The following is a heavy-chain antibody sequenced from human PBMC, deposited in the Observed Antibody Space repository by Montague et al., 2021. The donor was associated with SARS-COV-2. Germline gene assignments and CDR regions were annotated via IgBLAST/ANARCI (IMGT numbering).Heavy chain of an antibody. V-gene: IGHV4-34*01. CDR3: ARGARQGYGFRLGSFDS. CDR1: GGSFSGYY. Sequence: SETLSLTCAVYGGSFSGYYWNWIRQPPGKGLEWTGEINHSGSTNYNPSLKSRVTMSVDTSKNQSSLKLSSVTAADTAVYYCARGARQGYGFRLGSFDSWGQGILVTVSS. J-gene: IGHJ4*02. CDR2: INHSGST. D-gene: IGHD3-10*01.